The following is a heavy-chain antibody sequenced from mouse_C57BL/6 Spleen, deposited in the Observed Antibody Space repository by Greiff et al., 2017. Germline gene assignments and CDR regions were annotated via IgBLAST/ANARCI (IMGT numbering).Heavy chain of an antibody. D-gene: IGHD1-1*01. CDR3: ARYFCSSYDWYFCV. Sequence: QVQLQQPGPELVKPGASVKLSCKASGYTFTSYWMHWVKQRPGQGLEWIGHINPSHGCKNYNEKFQSKATLTVDKSTSTAYMQLSSLTSEDCAVYYCARYFCSSYDWYFCVWGTGTTVTVSS. CDR2: INPSHGCK. V-gene: IGHV1-53*01. CDR1: GYTFTSYW. J-gene: IGHJ1*03.